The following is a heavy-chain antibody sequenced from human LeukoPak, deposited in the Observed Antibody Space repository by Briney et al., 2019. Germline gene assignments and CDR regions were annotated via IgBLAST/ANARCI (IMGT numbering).Heavy chain of an antibody. Sequence: GASVKVSCKASSYTFTGYYLHWVRQAPGQGLDWMGWIDPNNGDTKYAQKFQGRVTMTRDRSISTAYMELSRLTSDDTAVYYCARRSRNGLDAFDIWGQGTMVTVSS. CDR3: ARRSRNGLDAFDI. D-gene: IGHD1-14*01. CDR2: IDPNNGDT. J-gene: IGHJ3*02. CDR1: SYTFTGYY. V-gene: IGHV1-2*02.